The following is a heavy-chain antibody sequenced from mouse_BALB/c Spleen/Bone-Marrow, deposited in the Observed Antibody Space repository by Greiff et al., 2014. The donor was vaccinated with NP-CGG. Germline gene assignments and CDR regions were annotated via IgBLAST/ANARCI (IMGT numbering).Heavy chain of an antibody. CDR1: GYTFTTYW. CDR3: VLITPVVSDY. CDR2: INPSTGYT. Sequence: VMLMESGAELAKPGASVKMSCKASGYTFTTYWMHWVKQRPGQGLEWIGYINPSTGYTEYIQKFKDKATLTADKSSSTAYMQLNSLTSEDSSVYYCVLITPVVSDYWGQGTTLTVSS. J-gene: IGHJ2*01. D-gene: IGHD1-1*01. V-gene: IGHV1-7*01.